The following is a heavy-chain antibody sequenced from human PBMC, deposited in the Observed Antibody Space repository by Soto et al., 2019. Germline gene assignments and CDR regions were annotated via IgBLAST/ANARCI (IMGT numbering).Heavy chain of an antibody. D-gene: IGHD3-9*01. CDR1: GGSISITTYY. Sequence: QVQLQESVPGLVKTSETLSLTCTVSGGSISITTYYWSWIRQPPGKGLEWVEYIYYTGVTLYNPSLKSRLSISLETSKNHSSLRLTSVTAEDTAVYYCARAVQGSDWYFDRWGQGNLVTV. CDR3: ARAVQGSDWYFDR. J-gene: IGHJ1*01. V-gene: IGHV4-30-4*01. CDR2: IYYTGVT.